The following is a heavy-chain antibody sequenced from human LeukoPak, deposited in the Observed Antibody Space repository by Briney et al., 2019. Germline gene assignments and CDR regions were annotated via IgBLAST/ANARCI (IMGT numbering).Heavy chain of an antibody. CDR1: GFTFSSYA. Sequence: GGSLRLSCAASGFTFSSYAMSWVRQAPGKGLEWVSVVSGSGGTTNYADSVKGRFTISRDNSKNTLYLQMNSLRAEDTAVYYCAKSEGGYGNFDYWGQGTLVTVSA. V-gene: IGHV3-23*01. CDR2: VSGSGGTT. D-gene: IGHD6-25*01. CDR3: AKSEGGYGNFDY. J-gene: IGHJ4*02.